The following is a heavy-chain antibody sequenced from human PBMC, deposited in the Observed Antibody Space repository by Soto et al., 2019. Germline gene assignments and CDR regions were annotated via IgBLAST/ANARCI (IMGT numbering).Heavy chain of an antibody. CDR1: GGSFSGYY. CDR2: INHSGST. CDR3: ARDRGVLFGPLDYGMDV. V-gene: IGHV4-34*01. D-gene: IGHD3-10*01. J-gene: IGHJ6*02. Sequence: PSETLSLTCAVYGGSFSGYYWSWIRQPPGEGLEWIGEINHSGSTNYNPSLKSRVTISVDTSKNQFSLKLSSVTAADTAVYYCARDRGVLFGPLDYGMDVWGQGTTVTVSS.